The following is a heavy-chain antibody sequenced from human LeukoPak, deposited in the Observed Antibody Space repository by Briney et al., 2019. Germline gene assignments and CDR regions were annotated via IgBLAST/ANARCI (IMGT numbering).Heavy chain of an antibody. J-gene: IGHJ4*02. CDR3: AKDINYGDHGGLDY. CDR2: ISWNSGSI. D-gene: IGHD4-17*01. Sequence: PGGSLRLSCAASGFTFDDYAMHWVRQAPGKGLEWVSGISWNSGSIGYADSVEGRFTISRDNAKNSLYLQMNSLRAEDTALYYCAKDINYGDHGGLDYWGQGTLVTVSS. CDR1: GFTFDDYA. V-gene: IGHV3-9*01.